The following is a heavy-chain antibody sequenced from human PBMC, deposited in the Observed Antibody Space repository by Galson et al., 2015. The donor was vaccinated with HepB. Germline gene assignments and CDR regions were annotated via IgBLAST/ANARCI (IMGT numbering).Heavy chain of an antibody. Sequence: SLRLSCAASGFTFSSYAMSWVRQAPGKGLEWVSAISGSGGSTYYADSVKGRFTISRDNSKNTLYKQLNSLRAEDTAVYYCAARWLQSLDFYYYYYGMDVWGQGTTVTVSS. CDR1: GFTFSSYA. CDR3: AARWLQSLDFYYYYYGMDV. CDR2: ISGSGGST. J-gene: IGHJ6*02. D-gene: IGHD5-24*01. V-gene: IGHV3-23*01.